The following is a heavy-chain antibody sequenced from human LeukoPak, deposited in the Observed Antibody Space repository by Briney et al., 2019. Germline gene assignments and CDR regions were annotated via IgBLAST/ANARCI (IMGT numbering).Heavy chain of an antibody. Sequence: SETLSLTCTVSGGSISSYYWNWIRQSAGKGLEWIGRISDSGYTNYNPSVQSRLSMSVDTSKNQFALRLTSVTAADTAVYYCARGEHTCDYWGQGTLVSVSS. J-gene: IGHJ4*02. CDR3: ARGEHTCDY. D-gene: IGHD1-26*01. CDR2: ISDSGYT. V-gene: IGHV4-4*07. CDR1: GGSISSYY.